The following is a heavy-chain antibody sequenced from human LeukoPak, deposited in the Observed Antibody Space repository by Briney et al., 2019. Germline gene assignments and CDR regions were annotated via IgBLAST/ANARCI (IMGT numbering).Heavy chain of an antibody. D-gene: IGHD3-9*01. CDR1: GGSISSGSYY. J-gene: IGHJ4*02. CDR2: IYTSGST. Sequence: PSQTLSLTCTVSGGSISSGSYYWSWIRQPAGKGLEWIGRIYTSGSTNYNPSLKSRVTISVDTSKNQFSLKLSSVTAADTAVYYCARVHYDILTGFFDYWGQGTLVTVSS. CDR3: ARVHYDILTGFFDY. V-gene: IGHV4-61*02.